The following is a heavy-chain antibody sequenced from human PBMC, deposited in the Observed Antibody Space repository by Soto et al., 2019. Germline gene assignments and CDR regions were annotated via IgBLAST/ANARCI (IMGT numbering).Heavy chain of an antibody. CDR1: GASVSSGSHY. CDR2: IYYSGST. J-gene: IGHJ6*02. Sequence: SETLSLTCSVSGASVSSGSHYWSWIRQSPGKGLEWIGFIYYSGSTNYNPSLKSRVTISVDTSKNQFSLKLSSVTAADTAVYYCARGNWNYGHYYYGMDVWGQGTTVTVSS. CDR3: ARGNWNYGHYYYGMDV. D-gene: IGHD1-7*01. V-gene: IGHV4-61*01.